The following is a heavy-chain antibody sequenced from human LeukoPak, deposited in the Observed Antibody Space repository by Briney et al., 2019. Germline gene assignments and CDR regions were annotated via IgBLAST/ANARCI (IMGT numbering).Heavy chain of an antibody. J-gene: IGHJ3*02. CDR2: IYYSGST. CDR3: ARDTAAIRAFDI. Sequence: SETLSLTCTVSGGSISSYYWSWIRQSPGKGLEWIGYIYYSGSTDYNPSLKSRVTMSVDTSKNQFSLKLSSVTAADTAVYYCARDTAAIRAFDIWGQGTMVTVSS. D-gene: IGHD2-2*02. CDR1: GGSISSYY. V-gene: IGHV4-59*12.